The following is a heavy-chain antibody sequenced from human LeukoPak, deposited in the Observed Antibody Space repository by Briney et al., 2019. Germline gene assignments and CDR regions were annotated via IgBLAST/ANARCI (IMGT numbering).Heavy chain of an antibody. Sequence: GASVKVSCKASGYTFINFAINWGRQAPGQRLEWMGWINAGNGNTKYSQKFQGRVTFTRDTSASTAYMELSSLRSEDTAVYYCARSPIAAADWFDPWGQGTLVTVSS. D-gene: IGHD6-13*01. CDR1: GYTFINFA. J-gene: IGHJ5*02. CDR3: ARSPIAAADWFDP. V-gene: IGHV1-3*01. CDR2: INAGNGNT.